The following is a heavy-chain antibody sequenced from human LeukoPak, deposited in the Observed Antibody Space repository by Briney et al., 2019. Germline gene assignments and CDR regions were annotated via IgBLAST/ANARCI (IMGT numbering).Heavy chain of an antibody. CDR1: GGSISSSSYY. D-gene: IGHD5-24*01. CDR3: ARLRWLRPFDY. J-gene: IGHJ4*02. V-gene: IGHV4-39*07. Sequence: SETLSLTCTVSGGSISSSSYYWGWIRQPPGKGLEWIGSIYHSGNTYYNPSLKSRLTISVDTSKNQLSLKLSSVTAADTAVYYCARLRWLRPFDYWGQGTLVTVSS. CDR2: IYHSGNT.